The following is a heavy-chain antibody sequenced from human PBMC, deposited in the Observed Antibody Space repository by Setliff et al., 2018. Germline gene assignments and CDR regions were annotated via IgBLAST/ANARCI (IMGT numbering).Heavy chain of an antibody. CDR1: GFTFTSSA. CDR3: ARWATVTTENAFDI. Sequence: SVKVSCKASGFTFTSSAVQWVRQARGQRLEWMGRIIPILGIANYAQKFQGRVTITADKSTSTAYMELSSLRSEDTAVYYCARWATVTTENAFDIWGQGTMVTVSS. J-gene: IGHJ3*02. CDR2: IIPILGIA. D-gene: IGHD4-17*01. V-gene: IGHV1-69*04.